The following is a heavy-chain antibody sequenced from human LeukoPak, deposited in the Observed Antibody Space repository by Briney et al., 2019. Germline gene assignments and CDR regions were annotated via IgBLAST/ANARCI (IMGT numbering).Heavy chain of an antibody. CDR3: AKVPDGSPRGYWYFDL. Sequence: GGSLRLSCAAFGFTFSSYAMSWVRQAPGKGLEWVSTISASGGSTYFADSVKGRFAISRDYSKNTLYVQMTSLRAGDTAVYYCAKVPDGSPRGYWYFDLWGRGTLVTVSS. J-gene: IGHJ2*01. V-gene: IGHV3-23*01. CDR1: GFTFSSYA. CDR2: ISASGGST. D-gene: IGHD3-10*01.